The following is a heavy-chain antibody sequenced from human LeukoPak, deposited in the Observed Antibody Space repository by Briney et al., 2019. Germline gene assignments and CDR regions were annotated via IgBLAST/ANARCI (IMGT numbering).Heavy chain of an antibody. CDR3: AKLGVGSYDGSGYIDY. V-gene: IGHV1-8*03. CDR2: MNPNSGNT. J-gene: IGHJ4*02. D-gene: IGHD3-22*01. CDR1: GYTFTSYD. Sequence: ASVKVSCKASGYTFTSYDINWVRQATGQGLEWMGWMNPNSGNTGYAQKFQGRVTITADESTSTAYMELSSLSSEDTAVYYCAKLGVGSYDGSGYIDYWGQGTLVTVSS.